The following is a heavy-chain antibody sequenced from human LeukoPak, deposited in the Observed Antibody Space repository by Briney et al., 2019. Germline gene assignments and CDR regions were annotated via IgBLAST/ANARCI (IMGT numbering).Heavy chain of an antibody. CDR3: ARDKGGSGWYEAWFDP. CDR1: GYTFTSYY. CDR2: INPSGGST. V-gene: IGHV1-46*01. Sequence: ASVKVSCKASGYTFTSYYMHWVRQAPGQGLEWMGIINPSGGSTSYAQKFQGRVTMTRDTSTSTVCMELSSLRSEDTAVYYCARDKGGSGWYEAWFDPWGQGTLVTVSS. J-gene: IGHJ5*02. D-gene: IGHD6-19*01.